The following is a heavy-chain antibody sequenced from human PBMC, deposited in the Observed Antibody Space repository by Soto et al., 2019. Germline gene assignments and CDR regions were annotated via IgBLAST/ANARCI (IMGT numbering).Heavy chain of an antibody. CDR1: GGTFSIYG. V-gene: IGHV1-69*01. J-gene: IGHJ6*02. Sequence: QVQLVQSGAEVKKTGSSVKVSCKASGGTFSIYGFSWVRQAPGQGPEWIGGIIPILTTPNYAQKFHGRVTIVADESTTTVYMELSSLKSEDTAVYYCATSVGIALTGEDGMDVWGQGTSVTVSS. D-gene: IGHD6-19*01. CDR3: ATSVGIALTGEDGMDV. CDR2: IIPILTTP.